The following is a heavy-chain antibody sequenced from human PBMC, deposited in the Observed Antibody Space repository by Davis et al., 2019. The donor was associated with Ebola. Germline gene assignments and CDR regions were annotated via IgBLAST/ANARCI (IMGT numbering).Heavy chain of an antibody. V-gene: IGHV1-2*02. Sequence: ASVKVSCKASGYTFTGYYMHWVRQAPGQGLEWMGWINPNSGGTNYAQKFQGRVTMTRDTSISTAYMELSRLRSDDTAVYYCARLGNTYYYYGMDVWGQGTTVTVSS. CDR3: ARLGNTYYYYGMDV. CDR1: GYTFTGYY. CDR2: INPNSGGT. D-gene: IGHD1-26*01. J-gene: IGHJ6*02.